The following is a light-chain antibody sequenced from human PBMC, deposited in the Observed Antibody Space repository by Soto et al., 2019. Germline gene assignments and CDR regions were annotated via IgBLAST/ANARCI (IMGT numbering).Light chain of an antibody. J-gene: IGLJ1*01. V-gene: IGLV2-14*03. CDR3: VAYTSSNTYV. CDR1: SSDVGGSNF. CDR2: DVA. Sequence: ALTQPASVSDSPGQSITISCTGTSSDVGGSNFVSWYQQHSGKPPKLIIYDVANRPSGASNRFSGSKSGSTASLIISRLQTEDEADYYCVAYTSSNTYVLGTGTKV.